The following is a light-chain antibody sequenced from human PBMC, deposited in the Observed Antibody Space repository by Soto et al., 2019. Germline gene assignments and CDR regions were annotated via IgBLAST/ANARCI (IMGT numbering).Light chain of an antibody. Sequence: DIQMTQSPSSLSASVGDRVTITCRATQSISDSLNWYQQKPGKAPKLLIYAASSLQSGVPARFSGSKSGTDFTLTISSLQPEDFATYYCQQSCSTLWTFGQGTKVDIK. CDR2: AAS. J-gene: IGKJ1*01. V-gene: IGKV1-39*01. CDR3: QQSCSTLWT. CDR1: QSISDS.